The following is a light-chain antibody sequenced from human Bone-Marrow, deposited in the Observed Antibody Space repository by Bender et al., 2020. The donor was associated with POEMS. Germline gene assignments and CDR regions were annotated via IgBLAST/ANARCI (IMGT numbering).Light chain of an antibody. CDR3: SSYTSSTTLV. J-gene: IGLJ2*01. Sequence: QSALTQAASVSGSPGQSITISCAGTSSDVGSYDLVSWYQQHPGKAPKLMIYEVSNRPSGVSDRFSGSKSGNTASLTIFGLQAEDEADYYCSSYTSSTTLVFGGGTKLTVL. CDR1: SSDVGSYDL. V-gene: IGLV2-14*02. CDR2: EVS.